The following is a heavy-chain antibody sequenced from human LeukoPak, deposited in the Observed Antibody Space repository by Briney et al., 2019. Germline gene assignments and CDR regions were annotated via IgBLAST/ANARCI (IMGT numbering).Heavy chain of an antibody. CDR3: ASEFVVRGSYFDY. V-gene: IGHV4-59*01. D-gene: IGHD1-26*01. CDR2: IYYSGST. CDR1: GGSISSYY. J-gene: IGHJ4*02. Sequence: SETLSLTCTVSGGSISSYYWSWIRQPPGKGLEWIGYIYYSGSTNYNPSLKSRATIPVDTSKNQFSLKLSSVTAADTAVYYCASEFVVRGSYFDYWGQGTLVTVSS.